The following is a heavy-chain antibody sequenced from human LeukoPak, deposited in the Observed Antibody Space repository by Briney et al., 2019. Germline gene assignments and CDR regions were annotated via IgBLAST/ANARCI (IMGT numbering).Heavy chain of an antibody. D-gene: IGHD6-19*01. Sequence: ASVKVSCKASGYTFTGYYMHWVRQAPGQGLEWMGWINPNSGGTNYAQKFQGRVTMTRDTSISTAYMELSRLRSDDTAVYYCARDFTGYSSGNGAFDIWGQGTMVTVSS. V-gene: IGHV1-2*02. CDR1: GYTFTGYY. CDR2: INPNSGGT. CDR3: ARDFTGYSSGNGAFDI. J-gene: IGHJ3*02.